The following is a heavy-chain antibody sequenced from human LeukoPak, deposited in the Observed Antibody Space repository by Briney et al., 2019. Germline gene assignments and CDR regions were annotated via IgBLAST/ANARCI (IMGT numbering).Heavy chain of an antibody. V-gene: IGHV1-69*13. D-gene: IGHD3-22*01. CDR3: ARVNYYDSSGYFDYFQH. CDR1: GGTFSSYA. Sequence: VKVSCKASGGTFSSYAISWVRQAPGQGLEWMGRIIPIFGTANYAQKFQGRDTITADKSTSTAYMELSSLRSEYTAVYYCARVNYYDSSGYFDYFQHWGQGTLVTVSS. CDR2: IIPIFGTA. J-gene: IGHJ1*01.